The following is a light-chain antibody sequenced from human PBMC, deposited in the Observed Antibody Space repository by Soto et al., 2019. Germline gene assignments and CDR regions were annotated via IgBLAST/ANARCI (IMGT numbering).Light chain of an antibody. CDR3: QQLRDYPLT. V-gene: IGKV1-9*01. J-gene: IGKJ4*01. Sequence: IQVTQSPSSLSASIGDRVTITCRASQDINSFLAWYQQKPGNAPDLLIFRASTLQSGVPSRFSGSGSGTDFTLTISSLQPEDFATYYCQQLRDYPLTFGGGTKVEIK. CDR1: QDINSF. CDR2: RAS.